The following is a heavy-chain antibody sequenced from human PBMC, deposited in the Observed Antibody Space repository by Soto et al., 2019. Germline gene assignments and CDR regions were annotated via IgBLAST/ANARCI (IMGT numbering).Heavy chain of an antibody. CDR3: ARAWGGYGDY. CDR2: IYYSGST. J-gene: IGHJ4*02. D-gene: IGHD5-12*01. CDR1: GSSLSSYY. V-gene: IGHV4-59*01. Sequence: QVQLQESGPGLVKPSETLSLTCAVSGSSLSSYYWSWIRQPPGKGLEWIGYIYYSGSTNYNPSLKSRVTISVDTSKNHFSLKLSSVTAADTAVYYCARAWGGYGDYWGQGTLVTVSS.